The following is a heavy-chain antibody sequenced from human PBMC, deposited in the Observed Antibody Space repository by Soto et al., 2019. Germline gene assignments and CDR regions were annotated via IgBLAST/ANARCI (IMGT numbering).Heavy chain of an antibody. D-gene: IGHD6-13*01. J-gene: IGHJ1*01. V-gene: IGHV3-48*01. CDR2: ISSSSSTI. Sequence: GGSLRLSCAASGFTFSSYSMNWVRQAPGKGLEWVSYISSSSSTIYYADSVKGRFTISRDNSKNTLYLQMNSLRAEDTAVYYCAREVAAASEYFQHWGQGTLVTVSS. CDR3: AREVAAASEYFQH. CDR1: GFTFSSYS.